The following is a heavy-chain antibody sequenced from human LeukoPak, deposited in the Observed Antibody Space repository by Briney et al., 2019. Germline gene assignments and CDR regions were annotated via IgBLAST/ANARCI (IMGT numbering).Heavy chain of an antibody. D-gene: IGHD6-13*01. Sequence: GGSLRLSCVAPGFTFSSSWMSWVRQGPGKGLQWVASINQDEIHYVDAVKGRFTISRDNAKNSLYLQMNSLRAEDTAVYYCARVGSSSWYLTAFFDYWGQGTLVTVSS. V-gene: IGHV3-7*03. CDR2: INQDEI. CDR3: ARVGSSSWYLTAFFDY. CDR1: GFTFSSSW. J-gene: IGHJ4*02.